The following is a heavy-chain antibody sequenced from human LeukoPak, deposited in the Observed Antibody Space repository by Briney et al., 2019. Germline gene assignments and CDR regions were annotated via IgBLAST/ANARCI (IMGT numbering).Heavy chain of an antibody. J-gene: IGHJ4*02. CDR1: GYKFTNYW. D-gene: IGHD6-25*01. CDR2: IYPRDSDT. CDR3: ARLLAAPYYINY. V-gene: IGHV5-51*01. Sequence: GESLKISCKGSGYKFTNYWIAWVRQMPGQGLEWLGIIYPRDSDTRYSPSFQDQVTISVDTSIDTAYLQWSSVRASDTAMYYCARLLAAPYYINYWGQGTLVTVSS.